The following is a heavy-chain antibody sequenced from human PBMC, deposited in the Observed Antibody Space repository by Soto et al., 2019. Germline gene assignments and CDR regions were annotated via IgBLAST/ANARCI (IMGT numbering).Heavy chain of an antibody. J-gene: IGHJ4*02. CDR2: IIPILGIA. CDR1: GGTFSSYT. Sequence: QVQLVHSGAAVKKPGSSVKVSCKASGGTFSSYTISWVRQAPGQGLEWMGRIIPILGIANYAQKFQGRVTITADKSTSTAYMELSSLRSEDTAVYYCATMCGGDCLGDYWGQGTLVTVSS. V-gene: IGHV1-69*02. CDR3: ATMCGGDCLGDY. D-gene: IGHD2-21*02.